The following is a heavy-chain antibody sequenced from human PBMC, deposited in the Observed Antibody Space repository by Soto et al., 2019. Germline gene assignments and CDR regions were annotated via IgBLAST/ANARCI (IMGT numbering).Heavy chain of an antibody. CDR3: ARLAMVRGVILYYYYGMDV. Sequence: PSETLSLTCAVYGGSFSCYYWSWIRQAPGKGLEWIGEINHSGSTNYNPSLKSRVTISVDTSKNQFSLKLSSVTAADTAVYYCARLAMVRGVILYYYYGMDVWGQGTTVTVSS. D-gene: IGHD3-10*01. V-gene: IGHV4-34*01. CDR1: GGSFSCYY. J-gene: IGHJ6*02. CDR2: INHSGST.